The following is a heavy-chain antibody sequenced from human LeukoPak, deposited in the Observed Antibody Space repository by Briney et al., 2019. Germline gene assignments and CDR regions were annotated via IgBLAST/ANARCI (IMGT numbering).Heavy chain of an antibody. J-gene: IGHJ6*02. CDR2: MNPKSANT. CDR3: AREGQSLGMDV. Sequence: ASVKVSCKASGYTFTNSDINWVRQATGRGREWMGWMNPKSANTGFARKFQGRVTMTRNTSINTAYMELSSLRSEDTAVYYCAREGQSLGMDVWGQGTTVTVSS. V-gene: IGHV1-8*01. CDR1: GYTFTNSD.